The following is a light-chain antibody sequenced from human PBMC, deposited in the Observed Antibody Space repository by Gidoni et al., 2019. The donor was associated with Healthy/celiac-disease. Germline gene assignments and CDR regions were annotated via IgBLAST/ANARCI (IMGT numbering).Light chain of an antibody. J-gene: IGKJ2*01. Sequence: EIVLTQSPGTLSLSPGERATLSCRASLSVSSNYLAWYQQKPGQAPRLLIYGASSRATGIPDRFSGRGSGTDFTLTISRLEPEDFAVYYCQQYGSSPQYTFGQGTKLEIK. V-gene: IGKV3-20*01. CDR1: LSVSSNY. CDR2: GAS. CDR3: QQYGSSPQYT.